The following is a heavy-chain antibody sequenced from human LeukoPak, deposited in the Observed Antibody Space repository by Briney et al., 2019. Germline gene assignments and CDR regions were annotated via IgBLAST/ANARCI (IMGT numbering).Heavy chain of an antibody. V-gene: IGHV3-48*02. J-gene: IGHJ4*02. CDR2: ISSGSSTI. CDR3: ARDWGSLYYLDY. CDR1: GFRFNEYS. D-gene: IGHD3-10*01. Sequence: PGGSLRLSCAASGFRFNEYSMNWVRQAPGKGLEWISYISSGSSTILYADSARGRFTISRDNAKDSLYLQMNSLRDDDTAVYYCARDWGSLYYLDYWGQGTLVTVSS.